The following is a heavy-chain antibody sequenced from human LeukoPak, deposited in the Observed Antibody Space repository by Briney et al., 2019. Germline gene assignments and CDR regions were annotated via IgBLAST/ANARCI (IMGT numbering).Heavy chain of an antibody. CDR1: GFTFDDYT. CDR3: AKGIRTVRLHYFDY. D-gene: IGHD6-6*01. J-gene: IGHJ4*02. V-gene: IGHV3-9*01. CDR2: ITSNSATM. Sequence: GGSLRPSCAASGFTFDDYTMHWVRQVPGGGLEWVSGITSNSATMAYADSVKGRFTISRDNAKNSLYLQMNSLRPEDTALYYCAKGIRTVRLHYFDYWGQGTLVTVSS.